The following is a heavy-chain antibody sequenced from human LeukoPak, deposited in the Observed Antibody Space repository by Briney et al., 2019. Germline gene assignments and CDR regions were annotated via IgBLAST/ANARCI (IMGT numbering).Heavy chain of an antibody. D-gene: IGHD6-19*01. CDR1: GYTFTDYY. CDR2: INPNSGVT. Sequence: ASLKVSCKASGYTFTDYYIHWVRQAPGQGLQWMGWINPNSGVTVFAPKFRDWVTLTRDTSITTVYMELSRLSSDDTAVYYCARDPGDFGGGWTYFDSWGQGTLVTVSS. V-gene: IGHV1-2*04. CDR3: ARDPGDFGGGWTYFDS. J-gene: IGHJ4*02.